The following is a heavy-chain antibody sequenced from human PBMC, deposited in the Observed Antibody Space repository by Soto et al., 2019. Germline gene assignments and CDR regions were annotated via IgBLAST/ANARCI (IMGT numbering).Heavy chain of an antibody. CDR3: ERIVVGATVDL. Sequence: SETLSLTCSVSGDSVSSDRYFWTWIRQPPGKGLEWIAYISYTGDTNYNPSLKSRVTISVDTSRNQFSLTLTSVTAADTAVYFCERIVVGATVDLWGQGSLVTVSS. CDR1: GDSVSSDRYF. V-gene: IGHV4-61*01. CDR2: ISYTGDT. D-gene: IGHD1-26*01. J-gene: IGHJ5*02.